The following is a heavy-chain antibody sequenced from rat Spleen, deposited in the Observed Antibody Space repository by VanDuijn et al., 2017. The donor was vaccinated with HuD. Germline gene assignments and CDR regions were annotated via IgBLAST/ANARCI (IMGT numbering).Heavy chain of an antibody. J-gene: IGHJ4*01. CDR1: GFTFSDYA. CDR3: ARLYYGLLLRRDYYVMDA. D-gene: IGHD1-6*01. Sequence: EVQLVESGGGLVQPGRSLKLSCAASGFTFSDYAMAWVRQAPKKGLEWVATIIYDGSSTYYRDSVKGRFTISRDNAKSTLYLQMDSLRSEDTATYYCARLYYGLLLRRDYYVMDAWGQGASVTVSS. CDR2: IIYDGSST. V-gene: IGHV5-17*01.